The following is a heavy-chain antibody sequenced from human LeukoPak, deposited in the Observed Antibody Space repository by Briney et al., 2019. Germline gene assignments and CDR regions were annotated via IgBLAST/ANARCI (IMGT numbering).Heavy chain of an antibody. D-gene: IGHD3-3*01. V-gene: IGHV1-24*01. Sequence: ASVQVSRKVSGYTLTELSMHWVRQAPGKGREWMGGFDPEDGETIYAQKFQGRVTMTEDTSTDTAYMELSSLRSEDTAVYYCATKVPHTNLRFLEWLSDMDVWGKGTTVTVSS. CDR1: GYTLTELS. CDR2: FDPEDGET. CDR3: ATKVPHTNLRFLEWLSDMDV. J-gene: IGHJ6*03.